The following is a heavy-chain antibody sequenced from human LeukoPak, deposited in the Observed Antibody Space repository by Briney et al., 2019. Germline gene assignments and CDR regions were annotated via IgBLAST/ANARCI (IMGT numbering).Heavy chain of an antibody. D-gene: IGHD1/OR15-1a*01. CDR2: IRDDGSNK. Sequence: GGSLRLSCAASGFIFSDYGMHWVRQAPGKGLEWVAFIRDDGSNKYYVDSVKGRFIISRDNSKNTVYLQMNSLRTEDTAVYYCAKEGTASKPSDLDYWGQGTLVTVSS. J-gene: IGHJ4*02. CDR3: AKEGTASKPSDLDY. CDR1: GFIFSDYG. V-gene: IGHV3-30*02.